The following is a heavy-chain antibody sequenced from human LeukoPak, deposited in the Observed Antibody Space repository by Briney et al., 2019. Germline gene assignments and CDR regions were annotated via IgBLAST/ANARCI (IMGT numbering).Heavy chain of an antibody. CDR2: IYYSGST. CDR1: GGSISSYY. V-gene: IGHV4-59*07. J-gene: IGHJ4*02. CDR3: ATQTKYSSGWYIVY. D-gene: IGHD6-19*01. Sequence: SDTLSLTCTVSGGSISSYYWSWFRQPPGKGLEWIGYIYYSGSTNYNPSLKSRVTISVDTSKNQFSLKLSSVTAADTAVYYCATQTKYSSGWYIVYWGQGILVTVSS.